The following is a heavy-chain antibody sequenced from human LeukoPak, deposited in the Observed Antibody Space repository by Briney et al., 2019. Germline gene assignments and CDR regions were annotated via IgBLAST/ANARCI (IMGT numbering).Heavy chain of an antibody. D-gene: IGHD4-11*01. CDR1: GYTFTSYY. CDR3: ARVASNYGWFDP. J-gene: IGHJ5*02. V-gene: IGHV1-46*01. Sequence: ASVKVSCKASGYTFTSYYIHWVRQAPGQGLEWMGVINPSSGDTSYAQKFQGRVTMTRDMSTSTVYMELNRLRSEDTAIYYCARVASNYGWFDPWGQGTLVTVSS. CDR2: INPSSGDT.